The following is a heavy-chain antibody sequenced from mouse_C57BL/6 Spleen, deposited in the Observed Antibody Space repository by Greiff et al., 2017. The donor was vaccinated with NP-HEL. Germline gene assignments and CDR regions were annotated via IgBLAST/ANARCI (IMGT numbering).Heavy chain of an antibody. CDR1: GYTFTDYY. CDR3: ASYGYGFAY. V-gene: IGHV1-76*01. CDR2: IYPGSGNT. Sequence: QVHVKQSGAELVRPGASVKLSCKASGYTFTDYYINWVKQRPGQGLVWIARIYPGSGNTYYNEKFKGKATLTAEKSSSTAYMQLSSLTSEDSAVYFCASYGYGFAYWGQGTLVTVSA. J-gene: IGHJ3*01. D-gene: IGHD2-2*01.